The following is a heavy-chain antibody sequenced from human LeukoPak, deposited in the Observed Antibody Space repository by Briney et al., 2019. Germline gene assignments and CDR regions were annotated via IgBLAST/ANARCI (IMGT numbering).Heavy chain of an antibody. CDR1: GFTFSSYA. D-gene: IGHD5-24*01. J-gene: IGHJ4*02. CDR3: AKAQVGRWLQFDY. Sequence: GSLRLSCAASGFTFSSYAISWVRQAPGRGLEWGSVVSNSGETTYYADSVKGRFTISRDNSKNTLYLQMNSLRAEDTAVYYCAKAQVGRWLQFDYWGQGTLVTVSS. V-gene: IGHV3-23*01. CDR2: VSNSGETT.